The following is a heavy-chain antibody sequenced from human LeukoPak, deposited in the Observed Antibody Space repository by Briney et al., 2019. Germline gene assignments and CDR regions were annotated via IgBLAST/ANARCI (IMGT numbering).Heavy chain of an antibody. CDR1: GGSINSYGYY. J-gene: IGHJ4*02. CDR2: IFYSGST. Sequence: PSETLSLTCSVSGGSINSYGYYWAWLRQPPGKRPEWIGSIFYSGSTHYNPSLQSRITISADTSKGQFSLKLSSVTAADTAVYYCARYSYGYDWGQGTLVTVSS. D-gene: IGHD5-18*01. CDR3: ARYSYGYD. V-gene: IGHV4-39*01.